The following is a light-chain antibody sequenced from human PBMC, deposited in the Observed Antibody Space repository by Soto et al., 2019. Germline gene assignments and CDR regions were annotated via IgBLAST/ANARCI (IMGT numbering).Light chain of an antibody. CDR2: DAS. CDR3: QQYYDWFT. V-gene: IGKV3-15*01. J-gene: IGKJ2*01. Sequence: EVVLTQSPATLSVSLGERATLSCRASEEIDRRIAWYQQKPGQAPRLLIHDASTRATGIPTRFSGIGSGTEFTLTISSLQSEDFAVYYCQQYYDWFTFGQGTKLEIK. CDR1: EEIDRR.